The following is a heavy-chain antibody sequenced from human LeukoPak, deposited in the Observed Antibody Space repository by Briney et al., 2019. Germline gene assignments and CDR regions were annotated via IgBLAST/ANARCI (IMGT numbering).Heavy chain of an antibody. D-gene: IGHD1-26*01. V-gene: IGHV1-2*02. J-gene: IGHJ4*02. CDR1: GYTFTGYY. CDR2: VNPDNGGT. Sequence: ASVKVSRKTSGYTFTGYYVNWVRQAPGQGLEWMGWVNPDNGGTHFSQKFQGRVTMTSDTSIRTAYMELNRLTSDDTAVYYCARYSVDYGPWFPDFWGQGTLVTVSS. CDR3: ARYSVDYGPWFPDF.